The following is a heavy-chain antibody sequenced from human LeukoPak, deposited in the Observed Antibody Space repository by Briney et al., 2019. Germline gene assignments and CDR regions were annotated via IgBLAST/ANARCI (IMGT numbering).Heavy chain of an antibody. D-gene: IGHD4-17*01. V-gene: IGHV4-4*07. Sequence: SETLSLTCTVSGDSITSYYWSWIRQPAGKGLEWIGRIYTSGTTHYNPSLKSRVTMSVDTSKNQFSLKLSSVTAADTAVYYCARLSTVTTSFDYWGQGTLVTVSS. CDR1: GDSITSYY. CDR3: ARLSTVTTSFDY. CDR2: IYTSGTT. J-gene: IGHJ4*02.